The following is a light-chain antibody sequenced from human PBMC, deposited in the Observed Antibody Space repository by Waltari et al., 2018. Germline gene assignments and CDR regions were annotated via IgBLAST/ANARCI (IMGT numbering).Light chain of an antibody. J-gene: IGKJ1*01. V-gene: IGKV3-20*01. CDR2: GAS. CDR3: QHYVRLPVT. CDR1: QSVGTF. Sequence: IVLTQSPGTLSLSPGERATLSCRASQSVGTFLVWYQQKPGQAPSLLIQGASTRATGTPDRFSGSGSGTDFSLTISRLEPEDFAMYYCQHYVRLPVTFGQGTKVEI.